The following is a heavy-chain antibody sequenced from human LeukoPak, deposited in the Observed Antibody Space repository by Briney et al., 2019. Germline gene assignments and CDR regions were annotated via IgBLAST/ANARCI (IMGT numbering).Heavy chain of an antibody. CDR2: INHSGST. D-gene: IGHD5-12*01. CDR3: ARALIEWEGYSGYEAFGY. CDR1: GGSFSGYY. J-gene: IGHJ4*02. Sequence: SETLSLTCAVYGGSFSGYYWSWIRQPPGKGLEWIGEINHSGSTNYNPSLKSRVTISVDTSKNQFSLKLSSVTAADTAVYYCARALIEWEGYSGYEAFGYWGQGTLVTVSS. V-gene: IGHV4-34*01.